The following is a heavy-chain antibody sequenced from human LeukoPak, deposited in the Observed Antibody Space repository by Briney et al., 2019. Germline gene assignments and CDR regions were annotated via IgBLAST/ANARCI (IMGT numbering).Heavy chain of an antibody. J-gene: IGHJ3*02. CDR2: IIPIFGTA. V-gene: IGHV1-69*13. D-gene: IGHD6-19*01. CDR1: GGTFSSYA. Sequence: ASVKVSCKASGGTFSSYAISWVRQAPGQGLEWMGGIIPIFGTANYAQKFQGRVTITADESTSTADMELSSLRSEDTAVYCCARAQVQLLVWAFYILVQGTMLAVSS. CDR3: ARAQVQLLVWAFYI.